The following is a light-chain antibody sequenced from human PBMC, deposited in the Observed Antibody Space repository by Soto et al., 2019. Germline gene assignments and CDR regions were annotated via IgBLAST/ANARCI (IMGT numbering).Light chain of an antibody. CDR1: QDISNY. Sequence: DIQMTQSPSSLSASVGDRVTITCQASQDISNYLNWYQQKPGKAPKLLIYDASNLETGVPSRFSGSGSGTDSTFTISSLQPTDIATYYCQQYDNLPLTFGGGTKVEIK. CDR3: QQYDNLPLT. J-gene: IGKJ4*01. CDR2: DAS. V-gene: IGKV1-33*01.